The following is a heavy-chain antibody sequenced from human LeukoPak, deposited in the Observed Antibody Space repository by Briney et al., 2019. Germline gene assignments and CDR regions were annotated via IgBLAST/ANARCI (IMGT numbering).Heavy chain of an antibody. CDR2: ISSSGSTK. V-gene: IGHV3-48*01. CDR3: ARGGLSIMGY. Sequence: QTRGSLRLSCAASGFTFSSYWMNWVRQAPGKGLEWVSYISSSGSTKYYADSVKGRFTISRDNARNSLYLQMNSLRAEDTAVYFCARGGLSIMGYWGQGTLVTVSS. J-gene: IGHJ4*02. D-gene: IGHD2/OR15-2a*01. CDR1: GFTFSSYW.